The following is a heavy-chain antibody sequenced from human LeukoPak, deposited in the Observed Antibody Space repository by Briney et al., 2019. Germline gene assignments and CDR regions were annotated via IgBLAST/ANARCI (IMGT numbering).Heavy chain of an antibody. CDR1: GYTLTELS. CDR2: FDPEDGET. J-gene: IGHJ4*02. V-gene: IGHV1-24*01. Sequence: ASVKVSCKVSGYTLTELSMHWVRQAPGKGLEWMGGFDPEDGETIYAQKFQGRVTMTEDTSTDTAYMELSSLRSEDTAVYYCARDLKYYYDSSGPRVFDYWGQGTLVTVSS. CDR3: ARDLKYYYDSSGPRVFDY. D-gene: IGHD3-22*01.